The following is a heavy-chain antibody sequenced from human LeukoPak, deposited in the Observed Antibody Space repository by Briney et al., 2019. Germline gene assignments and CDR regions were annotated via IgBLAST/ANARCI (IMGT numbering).Heavy chain of an antibody. Sequence: GASVKVSCKTSGNSFNTYGITWVRQAPGLGLEWMGWINVNKKYAQKFQGRVTMTTDTSTSTAYMELRSLRSDDTAVYYCARAPRCNTDSCNSWLDPWGQGTLVTVSS. D-gene: IGHD2/OR15-2a*01. J-gene: IGHJ5*02. CDR3: ARAPRCNTDSCNSWLDP. CDR1: GNSFNTYG. V-gene: IGHV1-18*01. CDR2: INVNK.